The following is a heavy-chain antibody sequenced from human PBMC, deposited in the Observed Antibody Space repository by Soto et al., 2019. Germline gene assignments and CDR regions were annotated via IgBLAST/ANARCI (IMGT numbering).Heavy chain of an antibody. CDR1: VGTFSSYT. D-gene: IGHD2-15*01. CDR2: IIPILGIV. CDR3: ARDLGYCSGGSCQPFDP. Sequence: GASVKVSCKASVGTFSSYTISWVRQAPGQRHEWMGRIIPILGIVNYAQKFQGRITITADKSTSTAYMELSSLRSEDTAVYYCARDLGYCSGGSCQPFDPWGQGTLVTVSS. V-gene: IGHV1-69*04. J-gene: IGHJ5*02.